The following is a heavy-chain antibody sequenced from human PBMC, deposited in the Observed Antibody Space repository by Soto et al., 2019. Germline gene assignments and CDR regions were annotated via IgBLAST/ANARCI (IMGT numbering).Heavy chain of an antibody. D-gene: IGHD3-3*01. CDR3: ARGGHPRITIFGVVQSTPESWFDP. CDR1: SGSISRGDYY. Sequence: SETMSLTCTISSGSISRGDYYWSWIRQPPGKGLEWIGYIYYSGSTYYNPSLESRVTISVDTSKNQFSLKLSSVTAADTAVYYCARGGHPRITIFGVVQSTPESWFDPWGQGTLVTVPQ. J-gene: IGHJ5*02. V-gene: IGHV4-30-4*01. CDR2: IYYSGST.